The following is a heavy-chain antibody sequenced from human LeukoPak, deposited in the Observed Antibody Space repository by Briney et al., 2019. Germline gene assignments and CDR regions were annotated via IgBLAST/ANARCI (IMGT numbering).Heavy chain of an antibody. CDR2: ITGTSSYK. CDR1: GFVFSSYS. D-gene: IGHD1-1*01. J-gene: IGHJ6*02. CDR3: ASGYNWNYNGMDV. V-gene: IGHV3-21*01. Sequence: GGSLRLSCSASGFVFSSYSMNWVRQAPGKGQEWVSFITGTSSYKYYADSVKGRFTISRDNAKNSLYLQMNSLRVEDTAVYYCASGYNWNYNGMDVWGQGTTVTVS.